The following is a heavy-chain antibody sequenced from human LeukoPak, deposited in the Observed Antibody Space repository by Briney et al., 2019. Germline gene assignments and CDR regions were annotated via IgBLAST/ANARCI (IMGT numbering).Heavy chain of an antibody. J-gene: IGHJ3*02. Sequence: PGGSLRLSCAASGFTFSHYWMSCVRQAPGKGLEWVANINQDGSEKYYVVSVKGRFTTSRDNAKNSLYLQMNSLRAEDTAVYYCARESDSSGFGAFDIWGQWTMVTVSS. V-gene: IGHV3-7*04. CDR1: GFTFSHYW. CDR3: ARESDSSGFGAFDI. D-gene: IGHD3-22*01. CDR2: INQDGSEK.